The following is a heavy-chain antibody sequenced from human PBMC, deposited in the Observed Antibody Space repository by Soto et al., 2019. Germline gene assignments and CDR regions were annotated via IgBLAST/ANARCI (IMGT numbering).Heavy chain of an antibody. D-gene: IGHD1-26*01. CDR1: GGSISSYY. CDR2: IYYRGST. Sequence: SETLSLTCTVSGGSISSYYWSWIRQPPGKGLEGIGYIYYRGSTNYNPSLKSRVTISVDTSKNQFSLKLSSVTAADTAVYYCARKGSGSYYDDGFDYCGHGTLVTVSS. J-gene: IGHJ4*01. CDR3: ARKGSGSYYDDGFDY. V-gene: IGHV4-59*01.